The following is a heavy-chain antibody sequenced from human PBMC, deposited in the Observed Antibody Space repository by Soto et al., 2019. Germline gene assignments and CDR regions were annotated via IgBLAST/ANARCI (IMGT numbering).Heavy chain of an antibody. J-gene: IGHJ5*02. CDR2: INHSGST. V-gene: IGHV4-31*03. CDR3: AREAAGILNWLDP. Sequence: SETLSLTSPLSGSSISSGGSYWSWIRQHPGKGLDWIGFINHSGSTYYNPSLKSRVTISVHTSKNQFSREVSSVTAGDWAAYYCAREAAGILNWLDPWGKGTLVTVSS. D-gene: IGHD6-25*01. CDR1: GSSISSGGSY.